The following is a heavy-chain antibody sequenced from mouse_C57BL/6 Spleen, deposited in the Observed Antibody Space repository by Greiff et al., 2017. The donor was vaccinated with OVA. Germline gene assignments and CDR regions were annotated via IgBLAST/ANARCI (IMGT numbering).Heavy chain of an antibody. CDR2: IWRGGST. CDR1: GFSLTSYG. CDR3: ATQFITTVVATGDAMDY. D-gene: IGHD1-1*01. V-gene: IGHV2-5*01. Sequence: VQLQESGPGLVQPSQSLSITCTVSGFSLTSYGVHWVRQSPGKGLEWLGVIWRGGSTDYNAAFMSRLSITKDNSKSQVFFKMNSLQADDTAIYYCATQFITTVVATGDAMDYWGQGTSVTVSS. J-gene: IGHJ4*01.